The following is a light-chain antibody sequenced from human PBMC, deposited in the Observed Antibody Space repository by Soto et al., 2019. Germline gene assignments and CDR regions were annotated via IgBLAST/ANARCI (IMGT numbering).Light chain of an antibody. Sequence: EIVMTQSPATLSVSPGERATLSCRASQSVSSNLAWYQQKPGQAPRLLIYGASTRATGIPARFSGSGSGTEFTLTISSLQSEDFAVYYCQQYNNWQLTFDGGTKVDIK. CDR2: GAS. J-gene: IGKJ4*01. V-gene: IGKV3-15*01. CDR3: QQYNNWQLT. CDR1: QSVSSN.